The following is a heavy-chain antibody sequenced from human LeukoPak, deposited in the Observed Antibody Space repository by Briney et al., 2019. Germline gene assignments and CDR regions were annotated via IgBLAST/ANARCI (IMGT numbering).Heavy chain of an antibody. CDR3: ARTPWIQDAFDI. J-gene: IGHJ3*02. V-gene: IGHV4-59*01. D-gene: IGHD5-18*01. CDR1: GGSITTYY. Sequence: SETLSVTCSVSGGSITTYYWSWIRQPPGKGLEWIGYIYYNERTNYNPSLKSRVSISVDTSKNQFSLKLTSATAADTAVYYCARTPWIQDAFDIWGQGTMVTVSS. CDR2: IYYNERT.